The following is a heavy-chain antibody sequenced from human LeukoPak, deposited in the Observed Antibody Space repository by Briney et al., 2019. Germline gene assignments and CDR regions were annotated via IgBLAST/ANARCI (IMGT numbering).Heavy chain of an antibody. V-gene: IGHV4-34*01. CDR2: INHSGST. CDR1: GGSFSGYY. Sequence: SETLSLTCAVYGGSFSGYYWSWIRQPPGKGLGWIGEINHSGSTNYNPSLKSRVTISVDTSKNQFSLKLSSVTAADTAVYYCARGDYGGNPGGYYFDYWGQGTLVTVSS. CDR3: ARGDYGGNPGGYYFDY. D-gene: IGHD4-23*01. J-gene: IGHJ4*02.